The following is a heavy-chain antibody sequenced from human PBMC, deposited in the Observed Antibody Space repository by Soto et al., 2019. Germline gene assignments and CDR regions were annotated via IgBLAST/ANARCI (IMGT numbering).Heavy chain of an antibody. Sequence: PGGSLRLSCAASGFTFSSYSMNWVRQAPGKGLEWVSSISSSSSYIYYADSVKGRFTISRDNAKNSLYLQTNSLRAEDTAVYYCASTGVAVAGTIDYWGQGTLVTVSS. J-gene: IGHJ4*02. CDR1: GFTFSSYS. V-gene: IGHV3-21*01. D-gene: IGHD6-19*01. CDR2: ISSSSSYI. CDR3: ASTGVAVAGTIDY.